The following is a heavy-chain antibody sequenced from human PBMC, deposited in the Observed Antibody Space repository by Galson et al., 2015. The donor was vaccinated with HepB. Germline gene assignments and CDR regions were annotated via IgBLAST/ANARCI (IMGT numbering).Heavy chain of an antibody. CDR2: ISYDGRNN. CDR1: GSTLSKYD. Sequence: SLRLSCADSGSTLSKYDMHWVRQAPGKGLEWVAVISYDGRNNHHADSVKGRFTISRDNSKNTLYLQMNSLRVDDTAVYYCARVADVDYGDHSFFDYWGQGALVTVSS. D-gene: IGHD4-23*01. J-gene: IGHJ4*02. CDR3: ARVADVDYGDHSFFDY. V-gene: IGHV3-30*03.